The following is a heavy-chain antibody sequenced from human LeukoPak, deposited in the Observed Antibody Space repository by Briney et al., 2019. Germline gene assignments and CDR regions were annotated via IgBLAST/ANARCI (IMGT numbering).Heavy chain of an antibody. V-gene: IGHV3-7*01. CDR1: GFTFSSYW. Sequence: PGGSLRLSCGASGFTFSSYWMSWVRQAPGKGLEWVANIKQDGSEKYYVDSVKGRFTISRDNAKNSLYLQMNSLRAEDTAVYYCARDRFEMATPRGVDYWGQGTLVTVSS. J-gene: IGHJ4*02. CDR2: IKQDGSEK. CDR3: ARDRFEMATPRGVDY. D-gene: IGHD5-24*01.